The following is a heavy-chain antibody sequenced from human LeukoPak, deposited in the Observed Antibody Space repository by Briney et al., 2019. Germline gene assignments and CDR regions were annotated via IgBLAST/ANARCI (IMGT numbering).Heavy chain of an antibody. Sequence: PGGSLRLSCTASGFTFRTYGLTWVRQAPEKGLEWVANINEDGSQKYYLGSVTGRFTISRDNAKNSLYLQMNSLSAEDTAMYYCARDGGWHRFDYWGQGTLVIVSS. V-gene: IGHV3-7*03. CDR2: INEDGSQK. CDR3: ARDGGWHRFDY. CDR1: GFTFRTYG. J-gene: IGHJ4*02. D-gene: IGHD6-19*01.